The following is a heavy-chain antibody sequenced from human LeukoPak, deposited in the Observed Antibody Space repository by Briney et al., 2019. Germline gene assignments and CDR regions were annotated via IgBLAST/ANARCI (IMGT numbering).Heavy chain of an antibody. Sequence: GGSLRLSCAASGFTFSSYSMNWVRQAPGKGLEWVSYISSSSSTIYYGDSVKGRFTISRDNAKNSLYLQMNSLRDEDTAVYYCASGFQDYYDSSGPYDAFDIWGQGTMVTVSS. V-gene: IGHV3-48*02. CDR1: GFTFSSYS. J-gene: IGHJ3*02. CDR3: ASGFQDYYDSSGPYDAFDI. D-gene: IGHD3-22*01. CDR2: ISSSSSTI.